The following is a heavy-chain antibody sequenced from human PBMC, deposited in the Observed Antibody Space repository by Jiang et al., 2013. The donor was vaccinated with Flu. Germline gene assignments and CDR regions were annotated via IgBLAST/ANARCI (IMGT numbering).Heavy chain of an antibody. D-gene: IGHD6-19*01. CDR3: LISSGWSNYFDY. Sequence: GSGLVKPSETLSLTCIVSGGSITSSDYYWGWIRQPPGKGLEWIGSIHYSGSTYYNPSLKSRVIISVDTSKNQFSLKLSSVTAADTAVYYCLISSGWSNYFDYWGQGNPGSPSPQ. CDR2: IHYSGST. V-gene: IGHV4-39*07. CDR1: GGSITSSDYY. J-gene: IGHJ4*02.